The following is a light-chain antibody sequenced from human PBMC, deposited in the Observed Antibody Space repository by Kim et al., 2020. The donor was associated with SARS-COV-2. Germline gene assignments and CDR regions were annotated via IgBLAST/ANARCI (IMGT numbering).Light chain of an antibody. Sequence: DILMTQSPSSLSASVGDRVTITCRASQAIRRELAWYQQRPEKAPKSLIYDVSILQSGVPSRFSGSGSGTDFTLTISSLQPEDFATYHCHQYSNYPHTFGQGTRLEIK. J-gene: IGKJ5*01. CDR1: QAIRRE. V-gene: IGKV1D-16*01. CDR3: HQYSNYPHT. CDR2: DVS.